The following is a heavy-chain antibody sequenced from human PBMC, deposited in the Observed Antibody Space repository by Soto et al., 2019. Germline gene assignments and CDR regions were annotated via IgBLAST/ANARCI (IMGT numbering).Heavy chain of an antibody. CDR2: ISSSSSYI. D-gene: IGHD3-22*01. J-gene: IGHJ4*02. Sequence: GGSLRLSCAASGFTFSSYSMNWVRQAPGKGLEWVSSISSSSSYIYYADPVKGRFTISRDNAKNSLYLQMNSLRAEDTAVYYCARDPHDTYYYDSSGVYWGQGTLVTAPQ. V-gene: IGHV3-21*01. CDR3: ARDPHDTYYYDSSGVY. CDR1: GFTFSSYS.